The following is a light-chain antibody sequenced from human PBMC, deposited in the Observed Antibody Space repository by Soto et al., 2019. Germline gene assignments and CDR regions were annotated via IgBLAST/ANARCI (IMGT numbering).Light chain of an antibody. Sequence: QSVLTQPPSVSGAPGQRVTISCTGSSSNIGAGYNVHWYQQVPGTAPKLLIYCDSNRPSGVPDRFSGSKSGTSASLAITGLQAEDQADYYCQSYDSSLSVWLFGGGTKLTVL. V-gene: IGLV1-40*01. CDR3: QSYDSSLSVWL. CDR1: SSNIGAGYN. CDR2: CDS. J-gene: IGLJ3*02.